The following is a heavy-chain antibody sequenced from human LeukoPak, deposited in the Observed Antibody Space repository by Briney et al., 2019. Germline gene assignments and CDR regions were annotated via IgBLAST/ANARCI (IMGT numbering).Heavy chain of an antibody. J-gene: IGHJ4*02. D-gene: IGHD3-10*01. Sequence: QAGGSLRLSCAASGFTFSSYAMSWVRQAPGKGLEWVSGISGSGDSTYYADSVKGRFTISRDNSKNTLYLQMNSLRAEDTAVYYCAKDYYGSGTYRHFDCWGQGTLVTVSS. V-gene: IGHV3-23*01. CDR3: AKDYYGSGTYRHFDC. CDR1: GFTFSSYA. CDR2: ISGSGDST.